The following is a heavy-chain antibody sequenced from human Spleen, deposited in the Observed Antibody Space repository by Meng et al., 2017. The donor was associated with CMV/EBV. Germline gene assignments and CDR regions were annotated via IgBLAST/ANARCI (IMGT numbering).Heavy chain of an antibody. CDR1: GFTFSSFR. CDR2: ISSSGIYI. Sequence: LSLTCAASGFTFSSFRMNWVRQAPGKGLEWVSSISSSGIYIFYADSLKDRFTMSRDNSQNTLYLQMNSLRVEDTAVYYCARALSWGSIDYWGQGALVTVSS. V-gene: IGHV3-21*01. J-gene: IGHJ4*02. CDR3: ARALSWGSIDY. D-gene: IGHD2-8*02.